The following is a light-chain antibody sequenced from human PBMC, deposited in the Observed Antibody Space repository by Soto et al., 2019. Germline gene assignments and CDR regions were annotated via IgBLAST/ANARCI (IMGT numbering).Light chain of an antibody. V-gene: IGKV3-20*01. CDR2: GAS. CDR1: QSVSCNY. CDR3: QQYGNSLLT. J-gene: IGKJ4*01. Sequence: EIVLTQSPGTLSLSPGERATLSCRASQSVSCNYLAWYQQKPGQAPRLLIYGASIRAPGIPDRFSGSGSGNDFTLTIRRLDPEDFAVYYCQQYGNSLLTFGGVTKVEIK.